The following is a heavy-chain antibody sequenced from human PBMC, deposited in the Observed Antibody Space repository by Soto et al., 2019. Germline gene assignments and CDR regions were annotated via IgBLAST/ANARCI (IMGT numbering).Heavy chain of an antibody. V-gene: IGHV3-23*01. J-gene: IGHJ4*02. CDR1: GFSFSTYI. Sequence: GGSLRLSCAASGFSFSTYIMAWVRQTPGKGLAWVSGLSGGGSNTFYADSVQGRFTISVDNSKNTVYLQMNSLRVEDTAVYYCARWDGYGDVWGQGTLVTVSS. CDR2: LSGGGSNT. CDR3: ARWDGYGDV. D-gene: IGHD4-17*01.